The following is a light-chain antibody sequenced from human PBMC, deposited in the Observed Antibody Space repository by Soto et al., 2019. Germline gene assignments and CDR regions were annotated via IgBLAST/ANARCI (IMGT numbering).Light chain of an antibody. Sequence: DIQMTQSPSSLSACLGDRVTITCRASQGVSSFLVWYRQKPEKAPKSLIYTASNLQGGVPSRFSGGESGTDFTLTITSPQPEDFATSYCQQGWTFGQGTKLEIK. CDR3: QQGWT. J-gene: IGKJ2*02. CDR1: QGVSSF. CDR2: TAS. V-gene: IGKV1D-16*01.